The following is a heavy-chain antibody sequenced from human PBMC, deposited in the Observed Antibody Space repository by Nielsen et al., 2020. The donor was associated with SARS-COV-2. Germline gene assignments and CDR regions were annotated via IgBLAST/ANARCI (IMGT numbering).Heavy chain of an antibody. CDR1: GFSFDDYA. J-gene: IGHJ3*02. Sequence: SLKISCAASGFSFDDYAMHWVRQAPGKGLEWVSGISWNSGSIVYVDSVKGRFTISRDNAKNSLYLQMNSLRAEDTAVYYCARSRGARLRYFDWLGRDAFDIWGQGTMVTVSS. V-gene: IGHV3-9*01. D-gene: IGHD3-9*01. CDR3: ARSRGARLRYFDWLGRDAFDI. CDR2: ISWNSGSI.